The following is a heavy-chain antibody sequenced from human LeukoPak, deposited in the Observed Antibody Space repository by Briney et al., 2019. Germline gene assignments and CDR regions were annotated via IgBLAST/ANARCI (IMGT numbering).Heavy chain of an antibody. Sequence: GGSLRLSCAASGFTFSTYSMNWVRQAPGKGLEWVSYISSSSTTMYYADSVKGRFTISRDNANDSLYLQMNSLRAEDTAVYYCAKDWSRLDITMVRGVTNDDYWGQGTLVTVSS. CDR2: ISSSSTTM. J-gene: IGHJ4*02. CDR3: AKDWSRLDITMVRGVTNDDY. V-gene: IGHV3-48*01. CDR1: GFTFSTYS. D-gene: IGHD3-10*01.